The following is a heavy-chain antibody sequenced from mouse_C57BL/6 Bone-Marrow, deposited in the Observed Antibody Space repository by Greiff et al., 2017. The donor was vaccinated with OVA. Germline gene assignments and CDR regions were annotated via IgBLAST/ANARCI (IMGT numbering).Heavy chain of an antibody. CDR1: GYTFTSYW. CDR2: IYPGSGST. CDR3: ASPTAQATKAWFAY. J-gene: IGHJ3*01. Sequence: QVQLQQPGAELVKPGASVKMSCKASGYTFTSYWITWVKQRPGQGLEWIGDIYPGSGSTNYNEKFKSKATLTVDTSSSTAYMQLSSLTSEDSAVYYGASPTAQATKAWFAYWGQGTLVTVSA. V-gene: IGHV1-55*01. D-gene: IGHD3-2*02.